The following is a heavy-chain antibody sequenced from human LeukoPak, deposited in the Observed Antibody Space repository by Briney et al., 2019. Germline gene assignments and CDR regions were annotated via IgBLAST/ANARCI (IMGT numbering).Heavy chain of an antibody. V-gene: IGHV3-30*18. CDR1: GFTFSSYG. Sequence: GGSLRLSCAASGFTFSSYGMHWVRQAPGKGQEWVAVISYDGSNKYYADSVKGRFTISRDNSKNTLYLQMNSLRAEDTAVYYCAKVGGCSSTSCYHDAFDIWGQGTMVTVSS. CDR3: AKVGGCSSTSCYHDAFDI. D-gene: IGHD2-2*01. CDR2: ISYDGSNK. J-gene: IGHJ3*02.